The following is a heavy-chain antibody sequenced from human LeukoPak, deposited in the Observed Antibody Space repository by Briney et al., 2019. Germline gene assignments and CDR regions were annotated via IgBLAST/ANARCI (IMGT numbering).Heavy chain of an antibody. CDR3: AREMATRSEYFQH. D-gene: IGHD5-24*01. V-gene: IGHV1-2*02. Sequence: ASVKVSCKASGYTFTCYYMHRVRQAPGQGLEWMGWINPNSGGTNYAQKFQGRDTMTRDTSISTAYMELSRLRSDDTAVYYCAREMATRSEYFQHWGQGTLVTVSS. CDR2: INPNSGGT. CDR1: GYTFTCYY. J-gene: IGHJ1*01.